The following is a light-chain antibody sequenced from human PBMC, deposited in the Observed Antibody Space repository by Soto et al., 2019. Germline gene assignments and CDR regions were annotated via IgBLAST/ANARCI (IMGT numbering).Light chain of an antibody. CDR1: QDIGSN. CDR2: GAS. Sequence: EIVMTQSPATLSVSPGERATLSCRAGQDIGSNLAWYQHKPGQAPRLLIYGASTRVTGIPDRFSGSGSGTEFTRTISSLQSEDLAVYYCQQYNDWWTFGQGTRVQIK. CDR3: QQYNDWWT. J-gene: IGKJ1*01. V-gene: IGKV3-15*01.